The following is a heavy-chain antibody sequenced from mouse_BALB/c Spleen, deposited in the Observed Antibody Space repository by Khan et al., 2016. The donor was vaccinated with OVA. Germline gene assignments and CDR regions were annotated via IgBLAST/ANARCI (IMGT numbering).Heavy chain of an antibody. CDR3: ARGYEFFPY. V-gene: IGHV1-26*01. Sequence: VHVKQSGPDLVKPGASVKISCKASGYSFTVYYMTWVKQSHGTSPEWIGRVNPNNGDTNYNQNFKGKAILTVDKSSNTAYMELRSLTSQDSAVFYCARGYEFFPYWGQGTLVTVSA. CDR1: GYSFTVYY. J-gene: IGHJ3*01. D-gene: IGHD2-12*01. CDR2: VNPNNGDT.